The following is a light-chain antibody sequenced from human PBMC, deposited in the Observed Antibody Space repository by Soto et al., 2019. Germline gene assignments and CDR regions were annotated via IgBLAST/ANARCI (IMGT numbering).Light chain of an antibody. CDR1: QSISSW. J-gene: IGKJ4*01. CDR3: QQYNSYSLT. CDR2: DAS. Sequence: DIQMTQSPSTLSASVGDRVTITCLASQSISSWLAWYQQKPGKAPKLLIYDASSLERGVPSRFSGSGSGTEFTLTISSLQPDDFATYYCQQYNSYSLTFGEGTKVDI. V-gene: IGKV1-5*01.